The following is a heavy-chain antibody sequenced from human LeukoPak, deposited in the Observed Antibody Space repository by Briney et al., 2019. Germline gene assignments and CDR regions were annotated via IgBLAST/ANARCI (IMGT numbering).Heavy chain of an antibody. CDR1: GGSISSYY. V-gene: IGHV4-59*08. D-gene: IGHD1-26*01. Sequence: SETLSLTCTVSGGSISSYYWSWIRQSPGKGLEWIGYIYYSGSTNYNPSLKSRVTISVDTSKNQFSLKLSSVTAADTAVYYCARQGVGGSYYSFDYWGQGTLVTVSS. J-gene: IGHJ4*02. CDR3: ARQGVGGSYYSFDY. CDR2: IYYSGST.